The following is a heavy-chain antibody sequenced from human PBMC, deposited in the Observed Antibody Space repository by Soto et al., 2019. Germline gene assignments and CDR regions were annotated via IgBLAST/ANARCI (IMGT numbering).Heavy chain of an antibody. V-gene: IGHV1-18*01. Sequence: QVQLVQSGAEMKKPGASVKVSCKASGYTFTSYGISWVRQAPEQGLEWMGWISAYNGNTNYAQKLQGKVTMTTDTSTSTAYMELRSLRSDDTAVYYCARGPPGVLLRYVGDYWGQGTLVTVSS. CDR1: GYTFTSYG. CDR3: ARGPPGVLLRYVGDY. J-gene: IGHJ4*02. D-gene: IGHD1-26*01. CDR2: ISAYNGNT.